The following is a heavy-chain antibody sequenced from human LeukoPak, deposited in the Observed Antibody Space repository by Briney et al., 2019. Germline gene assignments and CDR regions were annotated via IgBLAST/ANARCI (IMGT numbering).Heavy chain of an antibody. D-gene: IGHD2/OR15-2a*01. CDR3: AKVNRGSVVNYFGLDY. J-gene: IGHJ4*02. CDR2: ISGGGGST. CDR1: GFTFSSYA. V-gene: IGHV3-23*01. Sequence: PGGSLRLSCAASGFTFSSYAMSWVRQAPGKGLEWVSAISGGGGSTYYADSIKGRFTISRDNSKNTLYLQMNSLRAGDTAVYYCAKVNRGSVVNYFGLDYWGQGTLVTVSS.